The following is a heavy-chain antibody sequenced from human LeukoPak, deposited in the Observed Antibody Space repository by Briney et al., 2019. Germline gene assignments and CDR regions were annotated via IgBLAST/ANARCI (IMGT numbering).Heavy chain of an antibody. J-gene: IGHJ4*02. CDR2: IRYDGSNK. V-gene: IGHV3-30*02. CDR1: GFTFSSYG. Sequence: GGSLRLSCAASGFTFSSYGMHWVRQAPGKGLEWVAFIRYDGSNKYYADSVKGRFTISRDNSKNTLYLQMNSLRAEDTAVYYCARDVLSCDSGSYFGSLGFDYWGQGTLVTVSS. D-gene: IGHD1-26*01. CDR3: ARDVLSCDSGSYFGSLGFDY.